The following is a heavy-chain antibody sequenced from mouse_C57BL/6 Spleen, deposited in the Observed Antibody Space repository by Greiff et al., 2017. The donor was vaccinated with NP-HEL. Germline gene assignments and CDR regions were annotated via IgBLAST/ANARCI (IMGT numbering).Heavy chain of an antibody. CDR2: ISSGSSTI. Sequence: EVKLVESGGGLVKPGGSLKLSCAASGFTFSDYGMHWVRQAPEKGLEWVAYISSGSSTIYYADTVKGRFTISRDNAKNTLFLQMTSLRSEDTAMYYCAETYDYDWAWFAYWGQGTLVTVSA. CDR1: GFTFSDYG. J-gene: IGHJ3*01. CDR3: AETYDYDWAWFAY. D-gene: IGHD2-4*01. V-gene: IGHV5-17*01.